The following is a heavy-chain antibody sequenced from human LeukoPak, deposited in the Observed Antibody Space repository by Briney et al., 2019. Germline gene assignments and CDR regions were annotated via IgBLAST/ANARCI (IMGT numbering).Heavy chain of an antibody. D-gene: IGHD3-22*01. CDR2: MNPNSGNT. J-gene: IGHJ4*02. CDR1: GYTFTSYD. Sequence: GASVKVSCKASGYTFTSYDINWVRQATGQGLEWMGWMNPNSGNTGYAQKFQGRVTMTRNTSISTAYMELSSLRSEDTAVYYCARRRGYYDSNGYLAYWGRGTLVTVSS. CDR3: ARRRGYYDSNGYLAY. V-gene: IGHV1-8*01.